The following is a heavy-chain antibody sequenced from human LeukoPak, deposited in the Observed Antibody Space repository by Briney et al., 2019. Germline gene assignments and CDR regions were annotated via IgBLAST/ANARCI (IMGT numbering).Heavy chain of an antibody. J-gene: IGHJ4*02. CDR2: IYTSGST. CDR3: ARERWLQLDY. D-gene: IGHD5-24*01. V-gene: IGHV4-61*02. CDR1: GGSISSGSYY. Sequence: SQTLSLTCTVSGGSISSGSYYWSWIRQPAGKGLEWIGRIYTSGSTNYNPSLKSRVTISVDTSKNQFSLKLSSVTAADTPVYYCARERWLQLDYWGQGTLVTVSS.